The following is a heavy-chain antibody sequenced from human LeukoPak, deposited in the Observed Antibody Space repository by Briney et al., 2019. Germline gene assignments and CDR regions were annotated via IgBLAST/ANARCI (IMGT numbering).Heavy chain of an antibody. V-gene: IGHV1-2*02. CDR1: GYTFTGYY. J-gene: IGHJ5*02. CDR2: INPNSGGT. D-gene: IGHD6-19*01. Sequence: ASVKVSCKASGYTFTGYYMHWVRQAPGQGLEWMGWINPNSGGTNYARKFQGRVTMTRDTSISTAYMELSRLRSDDTAVYYCARDFFGQWLVQNLNWFDPWGQGTLVTVSS. CDR3: ARDFFGQWLVQNLNWFDP.